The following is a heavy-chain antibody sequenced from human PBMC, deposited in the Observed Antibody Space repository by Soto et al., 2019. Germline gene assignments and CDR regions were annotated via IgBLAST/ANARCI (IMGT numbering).Heavy chain of an antibody. D-gene: IGHD3-16*01. CDR2: IWYDGDRK. CDR1: GFTFSNYG. Sequence: QEQLVESGGGVVQPGRSLRLSCAASGFTFSNYGMHWVRQAPGKGLEWVAVIWYDGDRKYYEDSVEGRFTISRDNSENTLFLQMNSLTAEDSAVYYCVRGGKTAGAFDIWGQGTMVTVSS. CDR3: VRGGKTAGAFDI. V-gene: IGHV3-33*01. J-gene: IGHJ3*02.